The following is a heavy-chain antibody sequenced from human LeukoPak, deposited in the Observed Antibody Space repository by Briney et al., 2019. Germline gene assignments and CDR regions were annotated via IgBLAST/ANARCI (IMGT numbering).Heavy chain of an antibody. CDR1: GGSFSGYY. D-gene: IGHD3-10*01. J-gene: IGHJ5*02. Sequence: PSETLSLTCAVYGGSFSGYYWSWIRQPPGKGLEWIGEINHSGGTNYNPSLKSRVTISVDTSKNQFSLKLSSVTAADTAVYYCARIRARWFGELLPRWFDPWGQGTLVTVSS. V-gene: IGHV4-34*01. CDR2: INHSGGT. CDR3: ARIRARWFGELLPRWFDP.